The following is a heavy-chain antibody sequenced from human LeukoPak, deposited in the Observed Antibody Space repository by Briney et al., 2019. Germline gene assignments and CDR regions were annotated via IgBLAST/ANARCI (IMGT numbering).Heavy chain of an antibody. CDR1: GFTFSSYG. V-gene: IGHV3-30*18. CDR2: ISYDGSNK. D-gene: IGHD3-22*01. J-gene: IGHJ4*02. Sequence: GGSLRLSCAASGFTFSSYGMHWVRQAPGKGLEWVAVISYDGSNKYYADSVKGRFTISRDNSENTLYLQMNSLRAEDTAVYYCAKAGGDSSGYYCDCWGQGTLVTVSS. CDR3: AKAGGDSSGYYCDC.